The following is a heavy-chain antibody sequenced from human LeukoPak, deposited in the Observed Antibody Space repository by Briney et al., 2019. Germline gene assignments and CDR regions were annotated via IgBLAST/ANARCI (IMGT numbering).Heavy chain of an antibody. D-gene: IGHD3-22*01. V-gene: IGHV1-46*01. CDR3: ARDLLGYYDSSGYSPGAFDI. Sequence: ASVKVSCKASGYTFTSCYMHWVRQAPGQGLEWMGIINPSGGSTSYAQKFQGRVTMTRDMSTSTVYMELSSLRSDDTAVYYCARDLLGYYDSSGYSPGAFDIWGQGTMVTVSS. CDR2: INPSGGST. J-gene: IGHJ3*02. CDR1: GYTFTSCY.